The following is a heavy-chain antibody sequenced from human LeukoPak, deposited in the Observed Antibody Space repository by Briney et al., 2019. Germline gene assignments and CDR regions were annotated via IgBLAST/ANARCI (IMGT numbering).Heavy chain of an antibody. CDR2: IYYSGST. Sequence: KPSETLSPTCTVSGGSISSYYWSWIRQPPGKGLEWIGYIYYSGSTNYNPSLKSRVTISVDTSKNQFSLKLSSVTAADTAVYYCARSEVAVAGQYDYWGQGTLVTVSS. V-gene: IGHV4-59*01. D-gene: IGHD6-19*01. J-gene: IGHJ4*02. CDR1: GGSISSYY. CDR3: ARSEVAVAGQYDY.